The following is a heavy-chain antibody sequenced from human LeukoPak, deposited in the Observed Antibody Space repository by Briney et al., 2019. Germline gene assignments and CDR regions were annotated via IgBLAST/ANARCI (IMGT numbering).Heavy chain of an antibody. CDR2: IYYSGTT. CDR3: ASLQNIVGATPLPDY. J-gene: IGHJ4*02. D-gene: IGHD1-26*01. CDR1: GGSISSSSYY. Sequence: SETLSLTCTVSGGSISSSSYYWGWIRQPPGKGLEWIGTIYYSGTTYYNPSLKSRVTISIDTSTNQFSLKLNSVTAADTAVYYCASLQNIVGATPLPDYWGQGTLVTVSS. V-gene: IGHV4-39*07.